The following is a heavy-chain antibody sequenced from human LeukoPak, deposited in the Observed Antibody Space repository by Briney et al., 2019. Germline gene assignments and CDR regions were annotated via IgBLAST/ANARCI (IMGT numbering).Heavy chain of an antibody. J-gene: IGHJ4*02. CDR3: AARMRF. V-gene: IGHV1-69-2*01. D-gene: IGHD2/OR15-2a*01. CDR2: IDPEDGAT. CDR1: GYTFIDSF. Sequence: ASVKVSCKTSGYTFIDSFIHWMQQAPGKGFEWMGLIDPEDGATEYAERFQGRVTITADRSTDTAYLELTSLRSDDTAVYFCAARMRFWGQGTRVIVSS.